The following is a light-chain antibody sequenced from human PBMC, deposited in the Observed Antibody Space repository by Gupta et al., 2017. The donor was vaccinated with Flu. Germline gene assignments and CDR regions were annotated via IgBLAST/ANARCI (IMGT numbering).Light chain of an antibody. CDR1: QDISNY. CDR2: DAS. V-gene: IGKV1-33*01. Sequence: DIQLTQYPSSLSASVGDRVTITCQASQDISNYLNWYQQKPGKAPKLLIYDASNLETGVPSRFSGSGSGTDFTFTISSLQPEDIATYYCPQYDNLPLTFGGGTKVEIK. J-gene: IGKJ4*01. CDR3: PQYDNLPLT.